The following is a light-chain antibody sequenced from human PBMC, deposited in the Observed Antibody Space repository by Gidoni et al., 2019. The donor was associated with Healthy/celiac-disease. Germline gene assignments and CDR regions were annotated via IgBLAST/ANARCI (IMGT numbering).Light chain of an antibody. V-gene: IGKV3-11*01. Sequence: EIVLTQSPATLSLSPGERATLSCRASQSVSSYLAWYQQKPGQAPRLLIYDASNRATGIPARFNGSGSGTDFTLTISSLEPEDFAVYYCQQRSNWPRLFTFGPGTKVDIK. CDR1: QSVSSY. CDR2: DAS. CDR3: QQRSNWPRLFT. J-gene: IGKJ3*01.